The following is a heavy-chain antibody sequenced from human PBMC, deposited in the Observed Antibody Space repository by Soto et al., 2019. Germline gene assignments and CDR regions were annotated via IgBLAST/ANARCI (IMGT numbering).Heavy chain of an antibody. CDR2: ISWDGDST. D-gene: IGHD3-16*01. CDR3: AKDSRAKWLDVWGESFDV. V-gene: IGHV3-43*01. J-gene: IGHJ3*01. CDR1: GFTFDDYP. Sequence: EVQLVESGGAVVQPGGSLRLSCAASGFTFDDYPMHWVRQAPGKGLEWVSLISWDGDSTSLADSVKGRFTVSRDNNKNSLYLQMNSLRTEDTALYFCAKDSRAKWLDVWGESFDVWGQGTMVTVSS.